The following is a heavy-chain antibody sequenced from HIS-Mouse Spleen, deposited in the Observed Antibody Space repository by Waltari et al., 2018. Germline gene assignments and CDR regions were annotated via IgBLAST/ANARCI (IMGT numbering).Heavy chain of an antibody. V-gene: IGHV3-30*18. Sequence: QVQLVESGGGVVQPGRSLRLSCAASGFTFSSYGMHWVRQAPGKGLEWVAVISYDGSNKYYADSVKGRFTISRDNSKNTLYLQMNSLRAEDTAVYYCAKDGGYSYGAFDYWGQGTLVTVSS. J-gene: IGHJ4*02. CDR1: GFTFSSYG. CDR3: AKDGGYSYGAFDY. D-gene: IGHD5-18*01. CDR2: ISYDGSNK.